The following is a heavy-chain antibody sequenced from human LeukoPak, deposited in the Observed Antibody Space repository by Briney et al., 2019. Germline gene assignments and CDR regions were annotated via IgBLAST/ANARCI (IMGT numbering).Heavy chain of an antibody. CDR1: GYTFTGYY. D-gene: IGHD3-22*01. CDR3: ASGEYYYDSSGNGRNWFDP. V-gene: IGHV1-2*06. Sequence: ASVKVSCKASGYTFTGYYMHWVRQAPGQGLEWMGRINPNSGGINYAQKFQGRVTMTRDTSISTAYMELSRLRSDDTAVYYCASGEYYYDSSGNGRNWFDPWGQGTLVTVSS. CDR2: INPNSGGI. J-gene: IGHJ5*02.